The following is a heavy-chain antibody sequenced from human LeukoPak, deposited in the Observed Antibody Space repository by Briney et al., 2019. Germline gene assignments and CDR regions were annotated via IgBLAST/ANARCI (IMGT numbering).Heavy chain of an antibody. CDR2: ISSSGSTI. J-gene: IGHJ4*02. Sequence: GGSLRLSCAASGFTFSDYYMSWIRQAPGKGLEWVSYISSSGSTIYYADSVKGRFTISRDNSKNTLYLQMNSLRVEDTAVYYCAKSAGYSSGFDYWGQGTLVTVSS. CDR3: AKSAGYSSGFDY. CDR1: GFTFSDYY. D-gene: IGHD6-19*01. V-gene: IGHV3-11*04.